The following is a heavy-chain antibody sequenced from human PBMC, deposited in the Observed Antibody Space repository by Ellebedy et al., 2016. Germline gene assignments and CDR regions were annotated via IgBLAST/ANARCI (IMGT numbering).Heavy chain of an antibody. D-gene: IGHD3-10*01. CDR3: ATHYGSGNFYYYGMDV. CDR2: IYPGDSDT. Sequence: GGSLRLXCKGSGYSFTTYWIGWVRQMPGKGLEWMGIIYPGDSDTRYSPSFQGQVTISVDKSTSTAYLQWSSLKASDTAMYYCATHYGSGNFYYYGMDVWGQGTTVTVSS. J-gene: IGHJ6*02. V-gene: IGHV5-51*01. CDR1: GYSFTTYW.